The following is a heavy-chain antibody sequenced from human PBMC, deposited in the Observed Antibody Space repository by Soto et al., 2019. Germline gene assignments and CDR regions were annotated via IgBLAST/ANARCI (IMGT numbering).Heavy chain of an antibody. CDR3: ARRPSSGSYTGGGMDV. CDR2: IYPGDSDT. J-gene: IGHJ6*02. D-gene: IGHD3-10*01. CDR1: GYSFTSYW. V-gene: IGHV5-51*01. Sequence: GESLKISCKGSGYSFTSYWIDWVRQMPGKGLEWMGIIYPGDSDTRYSPSFQGQVTISADKSISTAYLQWGSLKASDTAMYYCARRPSSGSYTGGGMDVWGQGTTVTVSS.